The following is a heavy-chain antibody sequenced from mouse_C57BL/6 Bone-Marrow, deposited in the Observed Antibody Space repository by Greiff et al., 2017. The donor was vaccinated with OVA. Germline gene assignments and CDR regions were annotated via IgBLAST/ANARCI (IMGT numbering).Heavy chain of an antibody. CDR3: ARDYYGSSPLFAY. Sequence: VQLQQSVAELVRPGASVKLSCTASGFNIKNTYMHWVKQRPEQGLEWIGRIDPANGNTKYAPKFQGKATITADTSSNTAYLQRSSLTSEDTAIYYCARDYYGSSPLFAYWGQGTLVTVSA. J-gene: IGHJ3*01. CDR2: IDPANGNT. V-gene: IGHV14-3*01. CDR1: GFNIKNTY. D-gene: IGHD1-1*01.